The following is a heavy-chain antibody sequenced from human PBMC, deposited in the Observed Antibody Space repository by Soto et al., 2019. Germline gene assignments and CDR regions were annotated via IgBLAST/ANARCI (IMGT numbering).Heavy chain of an antibody. J-gene: IGHJ3*02. D-gene: IGHD2-21*02. V-gene: IGHV5-51*01. CDR1: GDSFTSYW. CDR3: ARTYGGNSFGRAFDI. CDR2: IYPGDSDT. Sequence: ESLKSSCKGAGDSFTSYWIGWVRQIPGKGLEWMGIIYPGDSDTRYSPSFQGQVTISADKSISTAYLQWSSLKASDTAMYYCARTYGGNSFGRAFDIWGQGTMVTVSS.